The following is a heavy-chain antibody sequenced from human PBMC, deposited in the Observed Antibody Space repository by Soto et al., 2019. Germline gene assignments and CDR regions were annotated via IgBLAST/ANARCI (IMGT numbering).Heavy chain of an antibody. D-gene: IGHD5-18*01. CDR2: IYNGGSA. CDR1: GLPVGRNS. CDR3: TSHHRDKAMEHYYCGMDV. J-gene: IGHJ6*01. V-gene: IGHV3-53*01. Sequence: PGGSHPRSRPPSGLPVGRNSICSARHSTGKGLEWVSVIYNGGSAYYADAVKGRFTISRDNSKNTLYLQMNRVQAEDTDVYYCTSHHRDKAMEHYYCGMDV.